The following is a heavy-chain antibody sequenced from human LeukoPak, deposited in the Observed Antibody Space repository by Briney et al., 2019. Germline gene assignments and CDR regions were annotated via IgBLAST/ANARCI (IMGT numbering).Heavy chain of an antibody. CDR1: GGSFSGYY. CDR2: INHSGST. V-gene: IGHV4-34*01. Sequence: SETLSLTCAVYGGSFSGYYWTWIRQPPGKGLEWIGEINHSGSTNYNPSLKSRVTISVDTSKNQFSLKLRSVTAADTAVYYCARGVYYDSSGYSDTNWFDPWGQGTLVTVSS. D-gene: IGHD3-22*01. CDR3: ARGVYYDSSGYSDTNWFDP. J-gene: IGHJ5*02.